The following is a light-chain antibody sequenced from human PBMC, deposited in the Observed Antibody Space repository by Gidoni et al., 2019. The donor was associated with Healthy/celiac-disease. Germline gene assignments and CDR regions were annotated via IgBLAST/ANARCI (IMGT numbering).Light chain of an antibody. CDR1: QSVSSN. J-gene: IGKJ2*01. Sequence: EIVMTQSPATLSVSPGERATLSCRASQSVSSNLAWYQQKPGQAPRLLIYGASTRAPGIPARFPGSGSGTEFTLTISSLQSEDFAVYYCQQYNNWRMYTFGQGTKLEIK. CDR3: QQYNNWRMYT. V-gene: IGKV3-15*01. CDR2: GAS.